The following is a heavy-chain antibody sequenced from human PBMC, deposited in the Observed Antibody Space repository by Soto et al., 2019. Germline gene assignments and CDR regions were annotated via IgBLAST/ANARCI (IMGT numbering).Heavy chain of an antibody. CDR3: ARDGVNCSGGSCSSRRDYYYYMDV. D-gene: IGHD2-15*01. CDR2: INPNSGGT. V-gene: IGHV1-2*04. CDR1: GYTSTRYY. Sequence: GASVXVSCKASGYTSTRYYIHWVRQAPGQGLEWMGWINPNSGGTNYAQKFQGWVTMTRDTSISTAYMELSRLRSDDTAVYYCARDGVNCSGGSCSSRRDYYYYMDVWGKGTTVTVSS. J-gene: IGHJ6*03.